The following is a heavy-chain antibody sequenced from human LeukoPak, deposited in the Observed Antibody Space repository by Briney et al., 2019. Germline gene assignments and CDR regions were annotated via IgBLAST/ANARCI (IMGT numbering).Heavy chain of an antibody. CDR3: ASSSEVTHFDY. CDR1: GFTFSDYY. Sequence: PGGSLRLSCAASGFTFSDYYMSCIRQAPGKGLEWVSYISSSSSYTNYADSVKGRFTISRDNAKNSLYLQMNSLRAEDTAVYYCASSSEVTHFDYWGQGTLVTVSS. CDR2: ISSSSSYT. V-gene: IGHV3-11*03. D-gene: IGHD2-21*02. J-gene: IGHJ4*02.